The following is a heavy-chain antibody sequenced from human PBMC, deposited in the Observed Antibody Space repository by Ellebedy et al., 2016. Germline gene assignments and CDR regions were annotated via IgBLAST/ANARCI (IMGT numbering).Heavy chain of an antibody. J-gene: IGHJ4*02. CDR1: GFTFTSFW. Sequence: GGSLRLSCAASGFTFTSFWMTWVRQAPGKGLEWVANINQDGSERNYLDSVKGRFTISRGNAKNSLYLQMNSLRAEDTAVYYCARTGIDNWGQGTLVTVSS. CDR3: ARTGIDN. D-gene: IGHD6-13*01. CDR2: INQDGSER. V-gene: IGHV3-7*01.